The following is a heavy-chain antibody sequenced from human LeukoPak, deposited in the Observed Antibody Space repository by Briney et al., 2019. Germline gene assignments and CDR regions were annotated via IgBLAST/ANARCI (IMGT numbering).Heavy chain of an antibody. CDR1: GGSISSSSYY. Sequence: SETLSLTCTVSGGSISSSSYYWGWIRQPPGKGLEWIGSIYYSGSTYYNPSLKSRVTISVDTSKNQFSLKLSSVTAADTAVYYCASCPSGSYSYFDYWGQGTLVTVSS. CDR2: IYYSGST. CDR3: ASCPSGSYSYFDY. J-gene: IGHJ4*02. D-gene: IGHD1-26*01. V-gene: IGHV4-39*07.